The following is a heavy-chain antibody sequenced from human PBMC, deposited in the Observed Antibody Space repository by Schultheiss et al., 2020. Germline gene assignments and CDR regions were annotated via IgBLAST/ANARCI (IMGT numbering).Heavy chain of an antibody. CDR3: ARVAVAANEGFDY. Sequence: SVKVSCKASGFTFTSSAMQWVRQARGQRLEWIGWIVVGSGNTNYAQKFQERVTITRDMSTSTAYMELSSLRSEDTAVYYCARVAVAANEGFDYWGQGTLVTVSS. V-gene: IGHV1-58*02. CDR1: GFTFTSSA. J-gene: IGHJ4*02. D-gene: IGHD6-19*01. CDR2: IVVGSGNT.